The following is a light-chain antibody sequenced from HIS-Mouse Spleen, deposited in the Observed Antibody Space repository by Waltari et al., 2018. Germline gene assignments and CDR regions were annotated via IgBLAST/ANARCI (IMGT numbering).Light chain of an antibody. V-gene: IGLV2-14*01. CDR2: EVS. Sequence: QSALTQPASVSGSPGLSITISCPGTSSDVGGYNYVSWYQQHPGKAPKLMIYEVSNRPSGVSNRFSGSKSGNTASLTISGLQAEDEADYYRSSYTSSSTWVFGGGTKLTVL. CDR1: SSDVGGYNY. CDR3: SSYTSSSTWV. J-gene: IGLJ3*02.